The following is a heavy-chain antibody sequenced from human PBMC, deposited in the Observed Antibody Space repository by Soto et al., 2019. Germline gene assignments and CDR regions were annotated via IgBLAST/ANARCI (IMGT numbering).Heavy chain of an antibody. CDR2: VHYTVST. D-gene: IGHD3-3*01. CDR1: GDSVTSGSIY. Sequence: QVQLQESGPGLVKPSETLSLTCTVSGDSVTSGSIYWSWIRQPPGKGLEWIGYVHYTVSTNYNPPLKSRVAISVDTSKNHFSLTLSSVTAADTGVYYCARDRGNFGVVLADFYQYGMDVWGQGTAVTVSS. J-gene: IGHJ6*02. V-gene: IGHV4-61*03. CDR3: ARDRGNFGVVLADFYQYGMDV.